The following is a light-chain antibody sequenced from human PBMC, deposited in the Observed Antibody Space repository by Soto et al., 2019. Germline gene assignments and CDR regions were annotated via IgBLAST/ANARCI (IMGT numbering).Light chain of an antibody. CDR2: DVS. V-gene: IGLV2-11*01. J-gene: IGLJ1*01. CDR1: SSDVGGYNY. CDR3: CSYAGRYTYV. Sequence: QSALTQPRSVSGSPGQSVTISCTGNSSDVGGYNYVSWYQQHPGKAPKVMIYDVSKRPSGVPDRFSGSKSGNTASLTISGLQSEDEDDYDCCSYAGRYTYVFGTGTKVTVL.